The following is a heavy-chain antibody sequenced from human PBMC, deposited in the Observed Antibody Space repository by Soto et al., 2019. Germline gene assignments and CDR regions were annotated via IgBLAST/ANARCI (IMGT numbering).Heavy chain of an antibody. V-gene: IGHV3-21*01. CDR3: ARDVAAAGTWGDYYYYYMDV. J-gene: IGHJ6*03. Sequence: GGSLRLSCAASGFTFSSYSMNWVRQAPGKGLEWVSSISSSSSYIYYADSVKGRFTISRDNAKNSLYLQMNSLRAEDTAVYYCARDVAAAGTWGDYYYYYMDVWGKGTTVTVS. CDR1: GFTFSSYS. CDR2: ISSSSSYI. D-gene: IGHD6-13*01.